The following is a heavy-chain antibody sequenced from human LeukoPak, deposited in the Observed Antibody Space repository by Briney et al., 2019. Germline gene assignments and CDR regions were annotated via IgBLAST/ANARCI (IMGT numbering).Heavy chain of an antibody. J-gene: IGHJ5*02. CDR1: GGTFSSYA. CDR3: VKEITPEVAHAIDP. D-gene: IGHD1-14*01. CDR2: IIPILGIA. Sequence: SVKVSCKASGGTFSSYAISWVRQAPGQGLEWMGRIIPILGIANYAQKFQGRVTITADKSTSTAYMELNTLRAEDTAIYYCVKEITPEVAHAIDPWGQGTLVTVSS. V-gene: IGHV1-69*04.